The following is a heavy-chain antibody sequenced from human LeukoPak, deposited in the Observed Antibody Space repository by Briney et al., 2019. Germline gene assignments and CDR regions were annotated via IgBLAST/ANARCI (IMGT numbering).Heavy chain of an antibody. CDR3: ARLYGSGSWLDP. V-gene: IGHV4-39*01. J-gene: IGHJ5*02. CDR1: GGSISSSSYY. Sequence: SETLSLTCTVSGGSISSSSYYWGWIRQPPGKGLEWIGSIYYSGSTYYNPSLKSRVTISVDTSKNQFSLKLSSVTAADTAVYHCARLYGSGSWLDPWGQGTLVTVSS. CDR2: IYYSGST. D-gene: IGHD3-10*01.